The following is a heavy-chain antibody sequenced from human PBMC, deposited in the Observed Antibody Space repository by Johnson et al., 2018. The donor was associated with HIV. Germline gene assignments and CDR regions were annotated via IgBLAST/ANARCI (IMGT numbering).Heavy chain of an antibody. CDR1: GFTVSGDY. CDR3: LGI. Sequence: MLLVESGGGLVQPGGSLILSCAASGFTVSGDYMSWVRQAPGKGLEWVSAIGTAGDTYYPGSVKGRFTISRENAKNSLYLQMNSLRAGDTAVYYCLGICGQGTMVTVSS. J-gene: IGHJ3*02. V-gene: IGHV3-13*01. CDR2: IGTAGDT.